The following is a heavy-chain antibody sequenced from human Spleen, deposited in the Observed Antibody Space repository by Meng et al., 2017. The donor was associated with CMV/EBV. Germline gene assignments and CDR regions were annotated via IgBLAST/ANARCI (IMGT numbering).Heavy chain of an antibody. CDR3: ARCVVGQQLVPYYFDY. D-gene: IGHD6-13*01. V-gene: IGHV5-51*01. Sequence: KGSGYSFTSFWIGWVRQMPGKGLEWMGIVYPGDSDIRYSPSFQGQVTISADKSVSTAYLQWSSLKASDTAMYYCARCVVGQQLVPYYFDYWGQGTLVTV. CDR2: VYPGDSDI. CDR1: GYSFTSFW. J-gene: IGHJ4*02.